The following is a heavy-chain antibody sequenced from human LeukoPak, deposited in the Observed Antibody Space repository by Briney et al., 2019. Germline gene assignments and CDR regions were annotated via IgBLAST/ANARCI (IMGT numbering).Heavy chain of an antibody. CDR2: IIPIFGTA. J-gene: IGHJ4*02. CDR1: GGTFSSYA. V-gene: IGHV1-69*05. CDR3: ARGGISVYDILTGYYHFDY. D-gene: IGHD3-9*01. Sequence: ASVKVSCKASGGTFSSYAISWVRQAPGQGLEWMGGIIPIFGTANYAQKFQGRVTITTDESTSTAYMELSSLRSEDTAVYYCARGGISVYDILTGYYHFDYWGQGTLVTVSS.